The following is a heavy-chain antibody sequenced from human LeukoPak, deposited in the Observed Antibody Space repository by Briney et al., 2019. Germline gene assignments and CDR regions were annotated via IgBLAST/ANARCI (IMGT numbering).Heavy chain of an antibody. CDR3: AREDGYDSSGYQH. J-gene: IGHJ1*01. CDR2: INHSGST. CDR1: GGSFSGYY. V-gene: IGHV4-34*01. D-gene: IGHD3-22*01. Sequence: SETLSLTCAVYGGSFSGYYWNWIRQLPGKGLEWIGEINHSGSTNYNPSLKSRVTISVDTSKNQFSLKLSSVTAADTAVYYCAREDGYDSSGYQHWGQGTLVTVSS.